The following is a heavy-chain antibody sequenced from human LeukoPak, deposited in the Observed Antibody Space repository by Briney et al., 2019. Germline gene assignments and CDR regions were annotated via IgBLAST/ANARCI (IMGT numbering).Heavy chain of an antibody. CDR3: QVYCGGDCYSAPSPRLFDH. Sequence: GGSLRLSCAASGFTFSNAWMSWVRQAPGKGLEWVGRIKSKIDGGATDYSGTTDYAAPVKGRFTISRDDSKNTLYLQMNSLKTEDTAVYYCQVYCGGDCYSAPSPRLFDHWGQGTLVTVSS. CDR1: GFTFSNAW. CDR2: IKSKIDGGATDYSGTT. J-gene: IGHJ4*02. D-gene: IGHD2-21*01. V-gene: IGHV3-15*01.